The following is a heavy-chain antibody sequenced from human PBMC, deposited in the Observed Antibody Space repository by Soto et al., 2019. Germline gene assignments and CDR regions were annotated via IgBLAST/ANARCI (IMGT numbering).Heavy chain of an antibody. V-gene: IGHV4-34*01. Sequence: SETLSLTCAVYGGSFSGYYWSWIRQPPGKGLEWIGEINHSGSTNYNPSLKSRVTISVDTSKNQFSLKLSSVTAADTAVYYCARGQRLDAFDIWGQGTMVTVS. CDR2: INHSGST. CDR3: ARGQRLDAFDI. CDR1: GGSFSGYY. D-gene: IGHD6-19*01. J-gene: IGHJ3*02.